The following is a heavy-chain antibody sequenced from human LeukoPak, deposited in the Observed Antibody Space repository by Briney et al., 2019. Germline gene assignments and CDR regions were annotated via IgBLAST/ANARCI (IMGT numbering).Heavy chain of an antibody. CDR3: VRGNSYYNSSGAFDY. Sequence: SETLSLTCTVSGGSISPYYWSWIRQPPGKGLEWIGYIHYSGSTNYNPSLKSRVSMSVDTSKNQFSLKLNSVTAADTAVYYCVRGNSYYNSSGAFDYWGQGTLVTVSS. D-gene: IGHD3-22*01. CDR2: IHYSGST. J-gene: IGHJ4*02. CDR1: GGSISPYY. V-gene: IGHV4-59*01.